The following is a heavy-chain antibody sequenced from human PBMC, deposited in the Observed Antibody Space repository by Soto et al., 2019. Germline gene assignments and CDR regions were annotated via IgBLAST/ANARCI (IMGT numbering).Heavy chain of an antibody. V-gene: IGHV3-23*01. CDR1: GFTFSSYA. D-gene: IGHD3-3*02. J-gene: IGHJ4*02. CDR2: ISGSGGST. CDR3: AKVDHFWSGRDTYYFDY. Sequence: PGGSLRLSCAASGFTFSSYAMSWVRQAPGKGLEWVSAISGSGGSTYYADSVKGRFTISRDNSKNTLYLQMNSLRAEDTAVYYCAKVDHFWSGRDTYYFDYWGQGTLVTVSS.